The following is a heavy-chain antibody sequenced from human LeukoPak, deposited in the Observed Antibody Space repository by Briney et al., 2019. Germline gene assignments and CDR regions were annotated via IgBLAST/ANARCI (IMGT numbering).Heavy chain of an antibody. CDR3: ARVKQLVYGYYFDY. D-gene: IGHD6-13*01. CDR2: ISHRGST. Sequence: SGTLSLTCAVSGVSISRGNWWSWVRQPPGKGLEWIGEISHRGSTKCNPSLKSRVTISVDNSKNQFSLRLSSVTAADTAVYYCARVKQLVYGYYFDYWGQGTLVTVSS. CDR1: GVSISRGNW. V-gene: IGHV4-4*02. J-gene: IGHJ4*02.